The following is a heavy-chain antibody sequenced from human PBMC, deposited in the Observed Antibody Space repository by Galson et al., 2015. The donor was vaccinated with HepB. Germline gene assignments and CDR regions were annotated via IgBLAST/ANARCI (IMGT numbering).Heavy chain of an antibody. CDR1: GFTFSSYD. CDR2: IGTAGDP. V-gene: IGHV3-13*05. D-gene: IGHD6-19*01. J-gene: IGHJ3*02. Sequence: SLRLSCAASGFTFSSYDMHWVRQATGKGLEWVSAIGTAGDPYYPGSVKGRFTISRENAKNSLYLQMNSLRAGDTAVYYCARGRENSSGWYFAAFDIWGQGTMVTVSS. CDR3: ARGRENSSGWYFAAFDI.